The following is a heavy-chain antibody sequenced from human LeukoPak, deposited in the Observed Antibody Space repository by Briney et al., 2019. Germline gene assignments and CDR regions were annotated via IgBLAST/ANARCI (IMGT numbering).Heavy chain of an antibody. D-gene: IGHD5-12*01. Sequence: PSETLSLTCTGSGGSISSSSYYWGWIRQPPGKGLEWIGSIYYSGSTYYNPSLKSRVTISVDTSKNQFSLKLSSVTAADTAVYYCASGSPGAWLNRRGYSGYLMHFDYWGQGTLVTVSS. V-gene: IGHV4-39*01. CDR2: IYYSGST. CDR1: GGSISSSSYY. CDR3: ASGSPGAWLNRRGYSGYLMHFDY. J-gene: IGHJ4*02.